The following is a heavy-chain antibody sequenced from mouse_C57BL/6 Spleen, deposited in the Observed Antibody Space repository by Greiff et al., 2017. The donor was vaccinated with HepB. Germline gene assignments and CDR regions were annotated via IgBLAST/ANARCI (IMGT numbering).Heavy chain of an antibody. CDR2: IDPNSGGT. V-gene: IGHV1-72*01. CDR1: GYTFTSYW. D-gene: IGHD2-4*01. J-gene: IGHJ2*01. Sequence: QVQLQQPGAELVKPGASVKLSCKASGYTFTSYWMHWVKQRPGRGLEWIGRIDPNSGGTKYNEKFKSKATLTVDKPSSTAYMQLSSLTSEDAAVYYCARSYGRYDYDDYFDYWGQGTTLTVSS. CDR3: ARSYGRYDYDDYFDY.